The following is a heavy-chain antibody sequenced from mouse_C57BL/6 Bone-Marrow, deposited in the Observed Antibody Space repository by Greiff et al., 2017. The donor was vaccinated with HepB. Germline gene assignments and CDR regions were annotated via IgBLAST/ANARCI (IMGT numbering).Heavy chain of an antibody. CDR2: IDPSDSYT. D-gene: IGHD1-1*01. J-gene: IGHJ2*01. V-gene: IGHV1-59*01. Sequence: VQLQQPGAELVRPGTSVKLSCKASGYTFTSYWMHWVKQRPGQGLEWIGVIDPSDSYTNYNQKFKGKATLTVDTSSSTAYMQLSSLTSEDSAVYYCARSNYYGRSYQDLGYWGQGTTLTVSS. CDR3: ARSNYYGRSYQDLGY. CDR1: GYTFTSYW.